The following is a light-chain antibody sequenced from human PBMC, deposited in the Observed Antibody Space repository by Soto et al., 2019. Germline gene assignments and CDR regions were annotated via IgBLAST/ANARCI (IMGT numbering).Light chain of an antibody. CDR2: GAS. CDR1: QSISSGY. J-gene: IGKJ1*01. Sequence: EIVLTQSPGTLSLSPGERATLSCRASQSISSGYLAWYQQKPGQAPRLLIYGASSRATGIPDRFSGSGSETDFTLTISRLEPDDFAVYYCQRYGTSRKWTVGQGTKVEIK. V-gene: IGKV3-20*01. CDR3: QRYGTSRKWT.